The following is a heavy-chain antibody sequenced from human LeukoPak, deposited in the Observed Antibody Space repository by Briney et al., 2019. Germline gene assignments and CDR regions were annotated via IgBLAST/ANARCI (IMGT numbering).Heavy chain of an antibody. CDR3: ARDLTPSLSSSWQTFDP. J-gene: IGHJ5*02. CDR1: GYTFTSYG. CDR2: ISAYNGNT. Sequence: GASVKVSCKASGYTFTSYGISWVRQAPGQGLEWMGWISAYNGNTNYAQKLQGRVTMTTDTSTSTAYMELRSLRSDDTAVYYCARDLTPSLSSSWQTFDPWGQGTLVTVSS. D-gene: IGHD6-13*01. V-gene: IGHV1-18*01.